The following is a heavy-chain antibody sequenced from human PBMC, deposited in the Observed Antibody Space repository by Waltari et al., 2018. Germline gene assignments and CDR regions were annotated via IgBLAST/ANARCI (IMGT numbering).Heavy chain of an antibody. D-gene: IGHD2-2*01. Sequence: QVQLVESGVGLVEPGGSMSLCCAASGFTFSCFGMHWVREATGKGLEWVASIKSDGTNQYKADSVKGRFTITRDMAKNTLYLQVNSLKADATAVFDCAKAVCRSTICYGNMDVWGKGTTVTISS. V-gene: IGHV3-30*02. CDR2: IKSDGTNQ. J-gene: IGHJ6*03. CDR1: GFTFSCFG. CDR3: AKAVCRSTICYGNMDV.